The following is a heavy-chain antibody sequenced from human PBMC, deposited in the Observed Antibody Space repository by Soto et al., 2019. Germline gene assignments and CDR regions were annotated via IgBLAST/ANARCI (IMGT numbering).Heavy chain of an antibody. J-gene: IGHJ6*02. CDR3: ARPGYDSSDYYYGMDV. CDR1: GGTFSSYA. D-gene: IGHD3-22*01. V-gene: IGHV1-69*13. Sequence: SVKVSCKASGGTFSSYAISWVRQAPGQGLEWMGGIIPIFGTANYAQKFQGRVTITADESTSTAYMELSSLRSEDTAVYYCARPGYDSSDYYYGMDVWGQGTTVTVSS. CDR2: IIPIFGTA.